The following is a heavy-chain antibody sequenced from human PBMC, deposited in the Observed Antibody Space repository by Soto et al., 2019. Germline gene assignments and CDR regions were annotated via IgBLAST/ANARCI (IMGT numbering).Heavy chain of an antibody. D-gene: IGHD1-1*01. CDR2: IYYSGNP. Sequence: SETLSLTCTVSGGSISSYYWSWIRQPPGKGLEWNGYIYYSGNPTYNPSFKSRVTMAVDRSKNQFSLRLSSLTAADTAVYYCARKSPLLENDYYGMAVWGQGTTVTVS. V-gene: IGHV4-59*08. CDR3: ARKSPLLENDYYGMAV. CDR1: GGSISSYY. J-gene: IGHJ6*02.